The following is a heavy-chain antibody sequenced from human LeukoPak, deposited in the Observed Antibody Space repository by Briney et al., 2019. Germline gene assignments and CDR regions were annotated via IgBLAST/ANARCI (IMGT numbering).Heavy chain of an antibody. CDR2: ISGSGGST. CDR3: AKDTVPRVNEGDAFDI. J-gene: IGHJ3*02. CDR1: GFTFSRYG. V-gene: IGHV3-23*01. Sequence: GGSLRLSCAASGFTFSRYGMSWVRQAPGKGLEWVSAISGSGGSTYYADSVKGRFTISRDNSKNTLYLQINSLRAEDTAVYYCAKDTVPRVNEGDAFDIWGQGTMVTVSS. D-gene: IGHD4-17*01.